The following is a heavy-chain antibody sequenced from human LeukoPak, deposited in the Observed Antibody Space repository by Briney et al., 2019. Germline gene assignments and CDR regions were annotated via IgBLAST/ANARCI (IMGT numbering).Heavy chain of an antibody. J-gene: IGHJ5*02. CDR2: INPNSGGT. Sequence: ASVKVSCKASGYTFTGYYMHWVRQAPGQGLEWMGRINPNSGGTNYAQKFQGRVTMTRDTSISTAYMELSRLRSDDTAVYYCARERSGTYYYDSSRYGWFDPWGQGTLATVSS. CDR1: GYTFTGYY. V-gene: IGHV1-2*06. D-gene: IGHD3-22*01. CDR3: ARERSGTYYYDSSRYGWFDP.